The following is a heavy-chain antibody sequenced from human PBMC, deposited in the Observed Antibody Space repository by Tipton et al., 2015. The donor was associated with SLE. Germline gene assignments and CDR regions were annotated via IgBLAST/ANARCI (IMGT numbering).Heavy chain of an antibody. CDR2: IYQSGGT. CDR1: GGSISSSNW. Sequence: TLSLTCAVSGGSISSSNWWSWVRQPPGKGLEWIGEIYQSGGTNYNPSLKSRVSISVDKSKNQFSLQLSSVTAADTAVYYCARAGAGGTCLNYWGQGTLVTVSS. V-gene: IGHV4-4*02. J-gene: IGHJ4*02. CDR3: ARAGAGGTCLNY. D-gene: IGHD2-15*01.